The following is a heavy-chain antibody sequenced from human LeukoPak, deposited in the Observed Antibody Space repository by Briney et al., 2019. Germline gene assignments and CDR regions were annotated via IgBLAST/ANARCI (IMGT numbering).Heavy chain of an antibody. V-gene: IGHV3-30-3*01. CDR2: ISYDGSNK. D-gene: IGHD3-3*01. J-gene: IGHJ4*02. CDR1: GFTFSSYA. CDR3: ARGDFWSGYLFAPRDY. Sequence: PGGPLRLSCAASGFTFSSYAMHWVRQAPGKGLEWVAVISYDGSNKYYADSVKGRFTISRDNSKNTLYLQMNSLRAEDTAVYYCARGDFWSGYLFAPRDYWGQGTLVTVSS.